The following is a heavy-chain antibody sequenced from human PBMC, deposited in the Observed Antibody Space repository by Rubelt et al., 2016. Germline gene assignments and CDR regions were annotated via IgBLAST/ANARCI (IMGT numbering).Heavy chain of an antibody. V-gene: IGHV1-2*06. CDR3: AREGDYYYGMDV. J-gene: IGHJ6*02. Sequence: WVRQAPGQGLEWMGRINPNSGGTNYAQKFQGRVTMTRDTSISTAYMELSRLRSDDTAVYYCAREGDYYYGMDVWGQGTTVTVSS. D-gene: IGHD3-16*01. CDR2: INPNSGGT.